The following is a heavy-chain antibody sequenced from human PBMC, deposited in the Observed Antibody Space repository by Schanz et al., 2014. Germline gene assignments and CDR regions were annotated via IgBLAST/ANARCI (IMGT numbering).Heavy chain of an antibody. D-gene: IGHD4-17*01. Sequence: QVQLQESGPGLVKPSQTLSLTCSVSGGSISSGSYYWNCIPQPAGKGLEWIGFISYSGSTYYNPSLKSRVTISVDTSKNQFSLNLSSATAADTAVYYCARDRGHGDLPGDIWGQGTMVTVSS. J-gene: IGHJ3*02. V-gene: IGHV4-31*03. CDR3: ARDRGHGDLPGDI. CDR1: GGSISSGSYY. CDR2: ISYSGST.